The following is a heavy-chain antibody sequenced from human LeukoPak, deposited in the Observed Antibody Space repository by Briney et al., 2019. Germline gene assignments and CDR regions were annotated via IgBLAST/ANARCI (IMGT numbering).Heavy chain of an antibody. CDR2: INHSGST. J-gene: IGHJ4*02. CDR3: ARGGVTMVRGVIRNFDY. CDR1: GGSFSGYY. D-gene: IGHD3-10*01. V-gene: IGHV4-34*01. Sequence: PSETLSPTCAVYGGSFSGYYWSWIRQPPGKGLEWIGEINHSGSTNYNPSLKSRVTISVDTSKNQFSLKLSSVTAADTAVYYCARGGVTMVRGVIRNFDYWGQGTLVTVSS.